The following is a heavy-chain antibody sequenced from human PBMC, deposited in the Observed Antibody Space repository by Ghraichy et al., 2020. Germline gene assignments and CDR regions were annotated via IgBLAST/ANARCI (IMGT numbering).Heavy chain of an antibody. Sequence: SETLSLTCTVSGCSISSSSYYWGWIRQPPGKGLEWIGSIYYSGSTYYNPSLKSRVTISVDTSKNQFSLMLSSVTAADTAVYYCARRGRKYYYDSSSRVGAFDIWGQGKMVTVSS. D-gene: IGHD3-22*01. V-gene: IGHV4-39*01. CDR3: ARRGRKYYYDSSSRVGAFDI. CDR2: IYYSGST. CDR1: GCSISSSSYY. J-gene: IGHJ3*02.